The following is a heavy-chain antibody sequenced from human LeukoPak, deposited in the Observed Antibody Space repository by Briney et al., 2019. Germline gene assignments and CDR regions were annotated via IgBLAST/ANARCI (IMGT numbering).Heavy chain of an antibody. CDR1: GFILSDYG. CDR2: TWYDGSNN. J-gene: IGHJ4*02. D-gene: IGHD5-18*01. Sequence: GGSLRLSCAASGFILSDYGMHWVRQAPGKGLEWVAVTWYDGSNNYYEGSVKGRFTISRDNSKNTLYLQVNSLRAEDTAVYYCARGRGNNYGERDYWGQGTLVTVSS. CDR3: ARGRGNNYGERDY. V-gene: IGHV3-33*03.